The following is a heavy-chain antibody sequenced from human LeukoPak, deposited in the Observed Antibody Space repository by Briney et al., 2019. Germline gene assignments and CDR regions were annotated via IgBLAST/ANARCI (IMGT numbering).Heavy chain of an antibody. J-gene: IGHJ4*02. V-gene: IGHV1-2*06. CDR3: ARVGYSSGWSDY. Sequence: ASVKVSCKASGHTFTGYYMHWVRQAPGQGLEWMGRINPNSGGTNYAQKFQGRVTMTRDTSISTAYMELSRLRSDDTAVYYCARVGYSSGWSDYWGRGTLVTVSS. CDR2: INPNSGGT. D-gene: IGHD6-19*01. CDR1: GHTFTGYY.